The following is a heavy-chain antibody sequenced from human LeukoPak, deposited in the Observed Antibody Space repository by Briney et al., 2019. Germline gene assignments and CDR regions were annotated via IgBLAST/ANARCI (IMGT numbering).Heavy chain of an antibody. CDR3: ARQMYPITMIEQDAFDI. Sequence: SETLSLTCTVSGGSISSSSYYWSWIRQPPGKGLEWIGEINHSGSTNYNPSLKSRVTLSVDTSKNQFSLKLSSVTAADTAVYYCARQMYPITMIEQDAFDIWGQGTMVTVSS. J-gene: IGHJ3*02. CDR2: INHSGST. CDR1: GGSISSSSYY. V-gene: IGHV4-39*01. D-gene: IGHD3-22*01.